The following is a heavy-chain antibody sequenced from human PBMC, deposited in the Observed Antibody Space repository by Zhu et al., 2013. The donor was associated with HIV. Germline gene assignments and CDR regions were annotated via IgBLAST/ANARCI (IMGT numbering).Heavy chain of an antibody. CDR3: ARDLSLRLGDYRFIAFDI. D-gene: IGHD3-16*02. CDR1: GYTFTSYG. CDR2: ISAHNGKT. V-gene: IGHV1-18*01. J-gene: IGHJ3*02. Sequence: QVQVVQSGAEVKKPGASVKVSCKASGYTFTSYGISWVRQAPGQGLEWMGWISAHNGKTNYAQKFQGRVTMTTDTSMSTAYMELRSLRSDDTAVYYCARDLSLRLGDYRFIAFDIWGQGDNGHRLF.